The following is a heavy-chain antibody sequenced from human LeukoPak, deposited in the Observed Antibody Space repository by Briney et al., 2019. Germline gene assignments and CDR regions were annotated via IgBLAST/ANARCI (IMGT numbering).Heavy chain of an antibody. CDR2: INGDGSRI. Sequence: GGSLRLSCAASGFTFSSYRMHWARQAPGKGLVWVSGINGDGSRISYADSVKGRFTISRDNAKSTLYLQMNSLRDEDTAVYYCLSGLIQGTNYWGQGTLVTVSS. D-gene: IGHD1-7*01. CDR3: LSGLIQGTNY. J-gene: IGHJ4*02. CDR1: GFTFSSYR. V-gene: IGHV3-74*01.